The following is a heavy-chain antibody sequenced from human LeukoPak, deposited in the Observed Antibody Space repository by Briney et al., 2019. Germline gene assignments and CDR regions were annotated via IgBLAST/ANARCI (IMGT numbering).Heavy chain of an antibody. CDR3: ARGSGSIVATTAGRWFDP. CDR2: INHSGST. Sequence: GSLRLSCAASGFTFSSYSMNWVRQPPGKGLEWIGEINHSGSTNYNPSLKSRVTISVDTSKNQFSLKLSSVTAADTAVYYCARGSGSIVATTAGRWFDPWGQGTLVTVSS. J-gene: IGHJ5*02. D-gene: IGHD5-12*01. V-gene: IGHV4-34*01. CDR1: GFTFSSYS.